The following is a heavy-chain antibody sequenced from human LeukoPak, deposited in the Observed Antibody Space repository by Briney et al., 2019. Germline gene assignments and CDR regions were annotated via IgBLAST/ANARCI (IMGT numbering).Heavy chain of an antibody. CDR2: IIPIFGTA. CDR3: ATSGSYYLFDY. V-gene: IGHV1-69*13. J-gene: IGHJ4*02. Sequence: GASVKVSCKASGGTFSSYAISWVRQAPGQGLEWMGGIIPIFGTANYAQKFQGRVTITADESTSTAYMELSSLRSEDTAVYYCATSGSYYLFDYWGQGTLVTVSS. D-gene: IGHD1-26*01. CDR1: GGTFSSYA.